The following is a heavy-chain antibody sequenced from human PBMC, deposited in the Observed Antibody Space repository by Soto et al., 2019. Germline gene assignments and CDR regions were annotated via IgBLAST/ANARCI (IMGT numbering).Heavy chain of an antibody. CDR2: IYYSGST. Sequence: SETLSLTCTVSGGSISSYYWSWIRQPPGKGLEWIGYIYYSGSTNYNPSIKSRVTISVDTSKNQFSLKLSSVTAADTALYYCASGDYSNPRYYYYYGMDVWGQGTTVTVSS. J-gene: IGHJ6*02. V-gene: IGHV4-59*01. CDR1: GGSISSYY. CDR3: ASGDYSNPRYYYYYGMDV. D-gene: IGHD4-4*01.